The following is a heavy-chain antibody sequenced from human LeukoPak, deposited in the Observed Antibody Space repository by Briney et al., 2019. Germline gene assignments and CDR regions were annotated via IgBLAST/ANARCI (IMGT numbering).Heavy chain of an antibody. V-gene: IGHV1-69*13. D-gene: IGHD6-13*01. CDR2: IIPIFGTA. CDR1: GCTFSSYA. CDR3: ATPRAAASYNYYYYYMDV. J-gene: IGHJ6*03. Sequence: VASVKVSCKASGCTFSSYAISWVRQAPGQGLEWMGGIIPIFGTANYAQKFQGRVTITADESTSTAYMELSSLRSEDTAVYYCATPRAAASYNYYYYYMDVWGKGTTVTVSS.